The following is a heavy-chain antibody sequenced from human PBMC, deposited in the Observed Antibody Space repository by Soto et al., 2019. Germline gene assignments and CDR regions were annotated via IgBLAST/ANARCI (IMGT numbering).Heavy chain of an antibody. Sequence: QVQLVESGGGVVQPGRSLRLSCAASGFTFSSYAMHWVRQAPGKGLEWVAVISYDGSNKYYADSVKGRFTISRDNSKNTLYLQMNSLRAEDTAVYYCATTWAWWLLGGIDYWGQGTLVTVSS. CDR2: ISYDGSNK. V-gene: IGHV3-30-3*01. CDR3: ATTWAWWLLGGIDY. D-gene: IGHD2-21*01. J-gene: IGHJ4*02. CDR1: GFTFSSYA.